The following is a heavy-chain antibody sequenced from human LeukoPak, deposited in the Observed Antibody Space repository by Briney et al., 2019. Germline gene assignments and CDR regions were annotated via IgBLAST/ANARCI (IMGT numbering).Heavy chain of an antibody. J-gene: IGHJ4*02. Sequence: PPETLSLTCAVYGGSFSGYYWTWIRQPPGKGLEWIGEINHSGSTNYNPSLKSRVTISIDTSKSQFSLKLSSVTAADTAVYYCAREENHWGQGTLVTVSS. CDR3: AREENH. D-gene: IGHD1-14*01. CDR1: GGSFSGYY. V-gene: IGHV4-34*01. CDR2: INHSGST.